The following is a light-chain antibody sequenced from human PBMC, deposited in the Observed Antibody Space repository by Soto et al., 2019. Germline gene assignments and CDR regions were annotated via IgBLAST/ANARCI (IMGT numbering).Light chain of an antibody. J-gene: IGKJ2*01. Sequence: EIVMTQSPATLSVSPGERATLSCRASQSVSNNLAWYQQKPGQAPRLLIYGASTRATGIPARFSGSGSGTDFTLTISRLEPEDFAVYYCQQYGSSLYTFGQGTKVDIK. CDR1: QSVSNN. CDR2: GAS. CDR3: QQYGSSLYT. V-gene: IGKV3-15*01.